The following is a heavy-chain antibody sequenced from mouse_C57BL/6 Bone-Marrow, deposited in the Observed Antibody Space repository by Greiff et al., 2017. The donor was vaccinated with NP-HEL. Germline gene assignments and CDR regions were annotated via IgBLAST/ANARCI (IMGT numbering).Heavy chain of an antibody. Sequence: EVKVVESGGGLVQPGGSMKLSCVASGFTFSNYWMNWVRQSPEKGLEWVAQIRLKSDNYATHYAESVKGRFTISRDDSKSSVYLQMNNLRAEDTGIYYCTVITTVVATSYFDYWGQGTTLTVSS. J-gene: IGHJ2*01. D-gene: IGHD1-1*01. V-gene: IGHV6-3*01. CDR3: TVITTVVATSYFDY. CDR1: GFTFSNYW. CDR2: IRLKSDNYAT.